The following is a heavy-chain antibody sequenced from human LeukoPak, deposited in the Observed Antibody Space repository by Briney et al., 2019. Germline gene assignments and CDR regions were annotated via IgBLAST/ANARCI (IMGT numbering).Heavy chain of an antibody. CDR3: VKRGGSGSYYYMDV. V-gene: IGHV4-34*01. J-gene: IGHJ6*03. Sequence: SETLSLTCAAYGGSFSGYYWSWIRQPPGKGLEWIGEINHSGSTNYNPSLKSRVTISVDTSKNQFSLKLSSVTAADTAVYYCVKRGGSGSYYYMDVWGKGTTVTVSS. CDR1: GGSFSGYY. CDR2: INHSGST. D-gene: IGHD3-10*01.